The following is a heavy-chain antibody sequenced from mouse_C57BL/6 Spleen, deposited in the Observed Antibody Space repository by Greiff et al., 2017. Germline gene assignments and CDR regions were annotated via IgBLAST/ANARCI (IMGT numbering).Heavy chain of an antibody. CDR2: IDPSDSYT. D-gene: IGHD2-2*01. V-gene: IGHV1-59*01. Sequence: VQLQQSGAELVRPGTSVKLSCKASGYTFTSYWMHWVKQRPGQGLEWIGVIDPSDSYTNYNQKFKGKATLTVDTSSSTAYMQLSSLTSEDSAVYYCARRGGYDYYAMDYWGQGTSVTVSS. CDR1: GYTFTSYW. J-gene: IGHJ4*01. CDR3: ARRGGYDYYAMDY.